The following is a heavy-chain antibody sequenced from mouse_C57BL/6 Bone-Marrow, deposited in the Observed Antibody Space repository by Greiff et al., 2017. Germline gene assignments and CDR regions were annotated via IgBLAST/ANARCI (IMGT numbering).Heavy chain of an antibody. Sequence: DVKLQESGPGLAKPSQTLSLTCSVTGYSITSDYWNWIRKFPGNKLEYMGYISYSGSTYYNPSLKSRISITRDTSKNQYYRQLNSVTTEDTATYYCARSADSSGYVGYFDYWGQGTTLTVSS. V-gene: IGHV3-8*01. D-gene: IGHD3-2*02. CDR1: GYSITSDY. J-gene: IGHJ2*01. CDR3: ARSADSSGYVGYFDY. CDR2: ISYSGST.